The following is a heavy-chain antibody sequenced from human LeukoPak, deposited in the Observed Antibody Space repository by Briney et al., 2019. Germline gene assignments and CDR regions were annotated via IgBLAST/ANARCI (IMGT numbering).Heavy chain of an antibody. CDR1: GFTFSSYA. CDR2: ISGSGGST. Sequence: TGGSLRLSCAASGFTFSSYAMSWVRQAPGKGLEWVSAISGSGGSTYYADSVKGRFTISRDNSKNTLYLQMNSLRAEDTAVYYCAKGSMVFDSSSGWSRWGQGTLVTVSS. D-gene: IGHD6-19*01. J-gene: IGHJ4*02. V-gene: IGHV3-23*01. CDR3: AKGSMVFDSSSGWSR.